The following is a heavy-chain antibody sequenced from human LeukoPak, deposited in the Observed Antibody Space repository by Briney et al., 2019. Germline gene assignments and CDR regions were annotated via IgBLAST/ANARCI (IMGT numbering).Heavy chain of an antibody. D-gene: IGHD3-22*01. CDR2: IYYSGNT. J-gene: IGHJ4*02. CDR3: ARAPHFFDTSGSRYYFDY. V-gene: IGHV4-39*07. Sequence: PSETLSLTCSVSGVSIRSTTYYWGWIRQPPGKGLEWIGSIYYSGNTYYSPSLMSRVTISVDTSKNQFSLNLSSVTAADTAVYYCARAPHFFDTSGSRYYFDYWGQGALVTVSS. CDR1: GVSIRSTTYY.